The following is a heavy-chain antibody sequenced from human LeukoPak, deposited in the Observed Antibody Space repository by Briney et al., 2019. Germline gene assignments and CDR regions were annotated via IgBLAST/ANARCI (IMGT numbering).Heavy chain of an antibody. CDR2: IKQDGSEK. CDR1: GFTFSSYW. D-gene: IGHD3-10*01. Sequence: PGGSLRLSCAASGFTFSSYWMSWVRQTPGKGLEWVANIKQDGSEKYYVGSVKGRFTISRDNAKSSLFLQMNSLRAEDTAVYYCARGPTPSYYYGSGTYYSLDLWGQGTLVTVSS. CDR3: ARGPTPSYYYGSGTYYSLDL. V-gene: IGHV3-7*04. J-gene: IGHJ5*02.